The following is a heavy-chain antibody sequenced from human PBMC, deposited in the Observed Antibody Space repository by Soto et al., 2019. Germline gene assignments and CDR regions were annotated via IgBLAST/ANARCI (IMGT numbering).Heavy chain of an antibody. J-gene: IGHJ4*02. Sequence: PSETLSLTCAVSGGSIDSTDYSLTWIRQPPGKGLEWIGYVSHRGTAYSIPSLKGRLTLSMDSSQTQFSLKLTSVTAADSAVYDCDRIHWSQSSLDYWGREILITVSS. D-gene: IGHD6-19*01. CDR1: GGSIDSTDYS. CDR3: DRIHWSQSSLDY. V-gene: IGHV4-30-2*01. CDR2: VSHRGTA.